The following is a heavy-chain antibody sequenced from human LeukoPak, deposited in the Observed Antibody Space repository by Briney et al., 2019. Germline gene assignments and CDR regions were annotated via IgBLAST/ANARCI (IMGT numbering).Heavy chain of an antibody. CDR3: ARRGKVGARIDY. Sequence: ASVKVSCKASGYTFTDYYMHRVRQAPGQGLEWMGWINPNSGGTNYAQEVQGRVTMTRDTSISTAYMELSRLRSDDTAVYYCARRGKVGARIDYWGQGTLVTVSS. V-gene: IGHV1-2*02. D-gene: IGHD1-26*01. CDR1: GYTFTDYY. J-gene: IGHJ4*02. CDR2: INPNSGGT.